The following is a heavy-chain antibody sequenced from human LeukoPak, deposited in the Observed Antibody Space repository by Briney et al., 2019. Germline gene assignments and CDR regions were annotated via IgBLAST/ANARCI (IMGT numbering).Heavy chain of an antibody. CDR3: ARESYDILTGYYHYSY. CDR1: GFTFSSYW. J-gene: IGHJ4*02. V-gene: IGHV3-7*01. D-gene: IGHD3-9*01. CDR2: IKQDGSEK. Sequence: GGSLRLSCAASGFTFSSYWMSWVRQAPGKGLEWVANIKQDGSEKYYVDSVKGRFTISRDNAKNSLYLQMNSLRAEDTAVYYCARESYDILTGYYHYSYWGQGTLVTVSS.